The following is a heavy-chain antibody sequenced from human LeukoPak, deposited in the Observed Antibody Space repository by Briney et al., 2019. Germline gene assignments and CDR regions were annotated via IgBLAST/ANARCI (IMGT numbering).Heavy chain of an antibody. J-gene: IGHJ3*02. CDR3: ARMAARSSGYYWRDAFDI. D-gene: IGHD3-22*01. CDR1: GFTFSSYA. CDR2: ISYDGSNK. Sequence: GRSLRLSCAASGFTFSSYAMHWVRQAPGKGLEWVAVISYDGSNKYYADSVKGRFTISRDNSKNTLYLQMNSLSAEDTAVYYCARMAARSSGYYWRDAFDIWGQGTMVTVSS. V-gene: IGHV3-30-3*01.